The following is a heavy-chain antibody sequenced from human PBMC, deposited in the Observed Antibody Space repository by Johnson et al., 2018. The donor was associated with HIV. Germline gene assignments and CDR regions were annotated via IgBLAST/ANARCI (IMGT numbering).Heavy chain of an antibody. Sequence: QMQLVESGGGVVQPGGSLRLSCAASGFTFSSYGMHWVRQAPGKGLEWVAFIRYDGSNKYYADSVKGRFTISRDNSKNTLYLQMNSLRAEDTAVYYCAKEEGLRRELFADDAFDIWGQGTMVTVSS. J-gene: IGHJ3*02. D-gene: IGHD4-23*01. CDR3: AKEEGLRRELFADDAFDI. CDR2: IRYDGSNK. V-gene: IGHV3-30*02. CDR1: GFTFSSYG.